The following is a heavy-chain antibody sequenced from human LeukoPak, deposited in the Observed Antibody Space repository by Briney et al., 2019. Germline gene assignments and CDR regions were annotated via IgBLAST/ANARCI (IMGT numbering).Heavy chain of an antibody. CDR3: ARDRGIAAARYYFDY. CDR1: GFTFSSYA. D-gene: IGHD6-13*01. J-gene: IGHJ4*02. Sequence: GGSLRLSCAASGFTFSSYAMHWVHQAPGKGLEWVAVISYDGSNKYYADSVKGRFTISRDNSKNTLYLQMNSLRAEDTAVYYCARDRGIAAARYYFDYWGQGTLVTVSS. CDR2: ISYDGSNK. V-gene: IGHV3-30-3*01.